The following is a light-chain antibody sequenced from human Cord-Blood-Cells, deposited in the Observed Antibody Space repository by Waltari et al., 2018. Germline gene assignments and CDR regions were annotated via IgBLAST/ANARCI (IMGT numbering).Light chain of an antibody. CDR1: QSVSSY. CDR3: QQRSNWPLFT. CDR2: DAS. V-gene: IGKV3-11*01. J-gene: IGKJ3*01. Sequence: EIVLTQSPATLSLSPGERATLSCRASQSVSSYLAWYQQKPGQAPRFLIYDASNRATGIPARFSGSGSGTDFTLTISSLEPEDFAVYYCQQRSNWPLFTFGPGTKVDIK.